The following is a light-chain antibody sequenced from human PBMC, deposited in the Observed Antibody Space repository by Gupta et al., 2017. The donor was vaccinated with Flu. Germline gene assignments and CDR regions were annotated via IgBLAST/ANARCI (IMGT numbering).Light chain of an antibody. V-gene: IGLV2-14*01. J-gene: IGLJ2*01. CDR2: EVT. CDR1: TSDLGGYNF. CDR3: SSYTNTNTLVV. Sequence: SALPQPASVSGFPAHSITLSCPGTTSDLGGYNFVSWYQQHPGKSPKLMIFEVTNRPSGVSNRFSGSKSGNTASLTISGLQAEDEADYYCSSYTNTNTLVVFGGGTKLTVL.